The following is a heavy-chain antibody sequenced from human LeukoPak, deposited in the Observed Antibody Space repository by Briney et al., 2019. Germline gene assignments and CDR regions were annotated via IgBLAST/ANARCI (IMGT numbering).Heavy chain of an antibody. D-gene: IGHD3-22*01. J-gene: IGHJ4*02. CDR2: ISGSGGRT. V-gene: IGHV3-23*01. CDR3: AKADSSGYPNTNFDY. Sequence: PGGSLRLSCAASGFTFSSYAMSWVRQAPGKGLEWVSAISGSGGRTYYADSVKGRFTISRDNSKNTLYLQMNSLRAEDTAVYYCAKADSSGYPNTNFDYWGQGTLVTVSS. CDR1: GFTFSSYA.